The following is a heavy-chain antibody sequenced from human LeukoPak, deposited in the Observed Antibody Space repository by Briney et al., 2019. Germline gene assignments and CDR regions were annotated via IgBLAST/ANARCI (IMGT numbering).Heavy chain of an antibody. Sequence: SQTLSLTCVISGDSVSSNSAAWNWIRQSPSRSFEWLGRAYYRSKWYIDYALSVKSRITIKPDTSKNQFSLQLNSVTPEDTAVYYCTRDEGAMVFWGQGILVTVSS. V-gene: IGHV6-1*01. CDR2: AYYRSKWYI. CDR3: TRDEGAMVF. J-gene: IGHJ4*02. CDR1: GDSVSSNSAA. D-gene: IGHD3-10*01.